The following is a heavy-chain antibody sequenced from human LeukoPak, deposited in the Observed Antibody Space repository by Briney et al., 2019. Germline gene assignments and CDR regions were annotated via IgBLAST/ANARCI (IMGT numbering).Heavy chain of an antibody. CDR3: ARDHSGYDFGYYFDY. J-gene: IGHJ4*02. CDR2: ISSSSSYI. Sequence: GGSLRLSCAASGFTFGSYSMNWVRQAPGKGLEWVSSISSSSSYIYYADSVKGRFTISRDNAKSSLYLQMNSLRAEDTAVYYCARDHSGYDFGYYFDYWGQGTLVTVSS. V-gene: IGHV3-21*01. D-gene: IGHD5-12*01. CDR1: GFTFGSYS.